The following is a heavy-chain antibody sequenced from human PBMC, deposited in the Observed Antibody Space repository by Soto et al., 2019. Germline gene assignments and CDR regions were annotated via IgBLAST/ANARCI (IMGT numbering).Heavy chain of an antibody. CDR3: ASSLLVGYGLEGESD. Sequence: QVQLVQSGAEVKKPGASVKVSCKASGYTFTSYGISWVRQAPGQGLEWMGWISAYNGNTNYAQKLQGRVTMTTDTSTSTAYLGLRSLRSDDTDVYYCASSLLVGYGLEGESDWGQGTLVTVSS. D-gene: IGHD5-18*01. J-gene: IGHJ4*02. CDR2: ISAYNGNT. CDR1: GYTFTSYG. V-gene: IGHV1-18*01.